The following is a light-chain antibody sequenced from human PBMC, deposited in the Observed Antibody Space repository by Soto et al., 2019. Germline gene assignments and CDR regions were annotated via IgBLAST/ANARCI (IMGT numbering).Light chain of an antibody. Sequence: DIVLTQSPGTLSLSPGERATLSCRASQSVSSSYLAWYQQKPGQAPRLLIYGTSFRATGIPDRFSGSGSGTDFTLTISRLEPEDFAVYYCQQYGSSPVTFGQGTKVDIK. J-gene: IGKJ1*01. V-gene: IGKV3-20*01. CDR1: QSVSSSY. CDR2: GTS. CDR3: QQYGSSPVT.